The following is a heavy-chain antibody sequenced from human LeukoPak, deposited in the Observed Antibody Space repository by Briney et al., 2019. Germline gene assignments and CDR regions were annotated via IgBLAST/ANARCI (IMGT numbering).Heavy chain of an antibody. CDR1: GYTFTGYY. CDR2: INPDSGGT. J-gene: IGHJ4*02. CDR3: ARDGALDY. Sequence: ASVKVSCKASGYTFTGYYIHWVRQAPGQGLEWMGWINPDSGGTNSAQKFQGRVTMTRDTSISTVYMELSRLRSDDTAVFYCARDGALDYWGQGTLVTVSS. V-gene: IGHV1-2*02. D-gene: IGHD3-10*01.